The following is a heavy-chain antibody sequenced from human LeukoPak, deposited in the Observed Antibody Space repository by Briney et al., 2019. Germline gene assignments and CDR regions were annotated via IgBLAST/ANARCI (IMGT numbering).Heavy chain of an antibody. CDR1: GYTLTELS. J-gene: IGHJ5*02. CDR3: ATVRITIFGVDPGGWFDP. CDR2: FDPEDGET. D-gene: IGHD3-3*01. V-gene: IGHV1-24*01. Sequence: ASVKVSCKVSGYTLTELSMHWVRQAPGKGLEWMGGFDPEDGETIYAQKFQGRATMTEDTSTDTAYMELSSLRSEDTAVYYCATVRITIFGVDPGGWFDPWGQGTLVTVSS.